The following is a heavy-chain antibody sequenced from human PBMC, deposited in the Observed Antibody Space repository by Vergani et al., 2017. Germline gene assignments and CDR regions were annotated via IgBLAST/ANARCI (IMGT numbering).Heavy chain of an antibody. D-gene: IGHD6-19*01. CDR2: ISGSGGST. CDR1: GFTFSSYW. J-gene: IGHJ4*02. V-gene: IGHV3-23*04. Sequence: EVQLVESGGGLVQPGGSLRLSCAASGFTFSSYWMHWVRQAPGKGLVWVSAISGSGGSTYYADSVKGRFTISRDNSKNTLYLQMNSLRAEDTAVYYCARLNRRSSGWDGPSDYWGQGTLVTVSS. CDR3: ARLNRRSSGWDGPSDY.